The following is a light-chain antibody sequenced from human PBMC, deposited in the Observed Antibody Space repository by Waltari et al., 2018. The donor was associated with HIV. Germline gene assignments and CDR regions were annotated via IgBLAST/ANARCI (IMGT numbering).Light chain of an antibody. CDR2: EGI. J-gene: IGLJ2*01. CDR3: SSYGGSSNWL. V-gene: IGLV2-23*01. CDR1: SSDIGNYNL. Sequence: QSALTQPASVSGSPGQSITISCTGTSSDIGNYNLVSWYQQYAGKAPKLIIYEGIKRPSGVSNRISCSKSANTASLTISGLQAEDEADYYCSSYGGSSNWLFGGGTKLTVL.